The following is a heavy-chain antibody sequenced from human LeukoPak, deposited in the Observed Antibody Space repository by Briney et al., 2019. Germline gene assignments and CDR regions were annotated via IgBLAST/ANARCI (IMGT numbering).Heavy chain of an antibody. CDR1: GGSISSSSYY. Sequence: SETLSLTCTVSGGSISSSSYYWGWIRQPPGKGLEWIGSIYYSGSTYYNPSLKSRVTISVDTSKNQFSLKLSSVTAADTAVYYCARDGPWASGSYFDYWGQGTLVTVSS. J-gene: IGHJ4*02. CDR3: ARDGPWASGSYFDY. D-gene: IGHD1-26*01. CDR2: IYYSGST. V-gene: IGHV4-39*07.